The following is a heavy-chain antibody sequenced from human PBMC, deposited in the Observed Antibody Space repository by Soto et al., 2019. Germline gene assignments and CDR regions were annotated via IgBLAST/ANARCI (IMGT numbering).Heavy chain of an antibody. V-gene: IGHV4-61*01. D-gene: IGHD5-18*01. CDR1: GGSVSSGSYC. J-gene: IGHJ6*02. CDR3: ARDGGYSYGYYYYGMDV. CDR2: IYYSGST. Sequence: PSETLSLTCTVSGGSVSSGSYCWSWIRQPPGKGLEWIGYIYYSGSTNYNPSLKSRVTISVDTSKNQFSLKLSSVTAADTAVYYCARDGGYSYGYYYYGMDVWGQGTTVTVSS.